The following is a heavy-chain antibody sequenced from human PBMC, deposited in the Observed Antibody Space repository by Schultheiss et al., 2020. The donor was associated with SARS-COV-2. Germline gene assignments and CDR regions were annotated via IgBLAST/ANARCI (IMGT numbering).Heavy chain of an antibody. V-gene: IGHV3-23*01. CDR3: ARAVSYYYGMDV. CDR2: VSGSGDST. Sequence: GGSLRLSCAASGFTFSSYAMHWVRQAPGKGLEWVSSVSGSGDSTYYADSVKGRFTISRDNAKNSLYLQMNSLRAEDTAVYYCARAVSYYYGMDVWGQGTTVTVSS. CDR1: GFTFSSYA. J-gene: IGHJ6*02.